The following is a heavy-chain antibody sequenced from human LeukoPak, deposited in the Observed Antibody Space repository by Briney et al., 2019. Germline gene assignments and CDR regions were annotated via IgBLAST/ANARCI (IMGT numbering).Heavy chain of an antibody. D-gene: IGHD6-13*01. CDR2: MNSDGSST. CDR3: ARAPGYMGYYFDY. J-gene: IGHJ4*02. CDR1: GFTFSSYW. V-gene: IGHV3-74*01. Sequence: PGGSLRLSCAASGFTFSSYWMHWVRQAPGKGLVWVSRMNSDGSSTTYADSVKGRFTISRDNAKNTLYLQMNSLRAEDTAVYYCARAPGYMGYYFDYWGQATLVTVSS.